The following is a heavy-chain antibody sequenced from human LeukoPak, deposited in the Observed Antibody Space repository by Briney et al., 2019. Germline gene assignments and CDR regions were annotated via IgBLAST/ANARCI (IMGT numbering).Heavy chain of an antibody. CDR3: ATVAMVRGSVFDP. CDR1: GGSISSGGYS. CDR2: IYHSGST. J-gene: IGHJ5*02. V-gene: IGHV4-30-2*01. Sequence: SETLSLTCTVSGGSISSGGYSWSWIRQPPGKGLEWIGYIYHSGSTYYNPSLKSRVTISLDRSENQFSLKLTSVTAADTAVYYCATVAMVRGSVFDPWGQGTLVTVSS. D-gene: IGHD3-10*01.